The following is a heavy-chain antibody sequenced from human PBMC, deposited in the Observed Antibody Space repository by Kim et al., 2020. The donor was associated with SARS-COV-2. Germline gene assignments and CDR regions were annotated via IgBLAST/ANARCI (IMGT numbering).Heavy chain of an antibody. J-gene: IGHJ6*02. CDR2: IWYDGSNK. Sequence: GGSLRLSCAASGFTFSSYGMHWVRQAPGKGLEWVAVIWYDGSNKYYADSVKGRFTISRDNSKNTLYLQMNSLRAEDTAVYYCARDLAAAGRLWSSPYYYYGMDVWGQGTTVTVSS. CDR3: ARDLAAAGRLWSSPYYYYGMDV. D-gene: IGHD6-13*01. V-gene: IGHV3-33*01. CDR1: GFTFSSYG.